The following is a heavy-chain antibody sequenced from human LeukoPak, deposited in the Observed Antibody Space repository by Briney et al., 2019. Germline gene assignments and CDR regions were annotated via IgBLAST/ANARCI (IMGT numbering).Heavy chain of an antibody. Sequence: PSETLSLTCTVSGGSISSYYWSWIRQPPGKGLEWIGYIYYSGSTNYNPSLKSRVTISVDTSKNQFSLKLSSVTAADTAVYYCARDRRDFWSGYRGMDVWGQGTTVTVSS. J-gene: IGHJ6*02. CDR3: ARDRRDFWSGYRGMDV. V-gene: IGHV4-59*01. CDR1: GGSISSYY. CDR2: IYYSGST. D-gene: IGHD3-3*01.